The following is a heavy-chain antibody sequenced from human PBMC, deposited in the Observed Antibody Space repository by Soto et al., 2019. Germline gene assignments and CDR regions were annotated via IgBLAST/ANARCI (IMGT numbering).Heavy chain of an antibody. CDR3: TTDRSYRPVGH. CDR2: IKSKSDGGTT. J-gene: IGHJ4*02. CDR1: GFIFSSAW. V-gene: IGHV3-15*01. D-gene: IGHD4-4*01. Sequence: GGSLRLSCAASGFIFSSAWMSWVRQTPEKGLEWVGRIKSKSDGGTTDYAAPVKGRFTISRDDSENTLYLQMNSLKTEDTAVYYSTTDRSYRPVGHWGAGTVVTVS.